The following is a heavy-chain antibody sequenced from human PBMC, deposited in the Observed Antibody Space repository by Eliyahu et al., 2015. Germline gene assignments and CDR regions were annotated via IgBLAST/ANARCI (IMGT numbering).Heavy chain of an antibody. J-gene: IGHJ4*02. CDR1: GGSVSSGRDX. Sequence: QVQLQESGPGLVKPSETLSLTCTVSGGSVSSGRDXWSWIXQPPGKGLEWIGYIHYSGGTNYNPSLKSRVTISLDTSKNQFSLKLSSVTAADTAIYYCARGDHLRTISGVVPPYFDYWGQGTLVTVSS. D-gene: IGHD3-3*01. V-gene: IGHV4-61*01. CDR2: IHYSGGT. CDR3: ARGDHLRTISGVVPPYFDY.